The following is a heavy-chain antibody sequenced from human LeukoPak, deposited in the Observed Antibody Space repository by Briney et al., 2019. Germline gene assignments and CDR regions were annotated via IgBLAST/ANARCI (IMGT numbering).Heavy chain of an antibody. CDR1: GDSITGYY. CDR2: IYYSGST. Sequence: SETLSLTCSVSGDSITGYYWGWIRQPPGKGLEWIGSIYYSGSTYYNPSLKSRVTISVDTSKNQFSLKLSSVTAADTAVYYCAREGGGSYGYWGQGTLVTVSS. CDR3: AREGGGSYGY. J-gene: IGHJ4*02. V-gene: IGHV4-39*07. D-gene: IGHD1-26*01.